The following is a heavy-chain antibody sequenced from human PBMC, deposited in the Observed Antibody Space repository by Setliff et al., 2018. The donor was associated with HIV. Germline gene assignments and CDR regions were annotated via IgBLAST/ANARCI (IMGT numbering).Heavy chain of an antibody. D-gene: IGHD2-2*01. V-gene: IGHV4-34*01. CDR1: DGSFSGYY. Sequence: PSAPLSLTCAVYDGSFSGYYWSWIRQAPGKGPEWIGEIDHSGSTNYNPSLQSRVTISVDTSKNHSSLRLTSVTAADTALYYCAKYGPNCRSNTCDEGYYFDAWGQGALVTVSS. CDR2: IDHSGST. CDR3: AKYGPNCRSNTCDEGYYFDA. J-gene: IGHJ4*02.